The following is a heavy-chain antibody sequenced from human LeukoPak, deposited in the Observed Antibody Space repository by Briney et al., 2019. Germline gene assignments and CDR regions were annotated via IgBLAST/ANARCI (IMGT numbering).Heavy chain of an antibody. J-gene: IGHJ6*02. CDR2: MSNDGSNK. V-gene: IGHV3-30*03. Sequence: GGSLRLSCAASGFTFSSYGMHWVRQAPGKGLEWVAVMSNDGSNKYYADSVKGRFTISRDNAKNTLYLQMNSLRAEDTAVYYCAREYYYYGMDVWGQGTTVTVSS. CDR1: GFTFSSYG. CDR3: AREYYYYGMDV.